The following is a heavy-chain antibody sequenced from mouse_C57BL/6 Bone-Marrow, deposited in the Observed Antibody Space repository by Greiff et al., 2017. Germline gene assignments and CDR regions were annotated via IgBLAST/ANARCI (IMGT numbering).Heavy chain of an antibody. J-gene: IGHJ4*01. CDR1: GYAFSSSW. Sequence: QVQLQQSGPELVKPGASVKISCKASGYAFSSSWMNWVKQRPGKGLEWIGRIYPGDGDTNYNGKFKGKATLTADKSSSTAYMQLSSLTSEDSAVYFCARSRYLGAMDYWGQGTSVTVSS. CDR3: ARSRYLGAMDY. CDR2: IYPGDGDT. D-gene: IGHD1-1*01. V-gene: IGHV1-82*01.